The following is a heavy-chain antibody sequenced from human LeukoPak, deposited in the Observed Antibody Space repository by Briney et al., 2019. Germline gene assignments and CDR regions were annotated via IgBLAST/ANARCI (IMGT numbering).Heavy chain of an antibody. J-gene: IGHJ4*02. D-gene: IGHD6-13*01. V-gene: IGHV3-23*01. CDR3: AKDLQPAAGMFPPRGNFDY. CDR2: IRGSGGST. Sequence: GGSLSLSCAASGFTFSSYALSWFRQAPGKGLDWFSPIRGSGGSTYYADSVKGRFTISRDNSKNTLYLQMNSLRAEDTAVYYCAKDLQPAAGMFPPRGNFDYWGQGTLVTVSS. CDR1: GFTFSSYA.